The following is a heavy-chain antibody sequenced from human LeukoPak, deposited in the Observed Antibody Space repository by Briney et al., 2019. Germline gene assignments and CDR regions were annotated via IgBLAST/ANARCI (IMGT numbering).Heavy chain of an antibody. V-gene: IGHV3-74*01. CDR2: INSDGSWT. J-gene: IGHJ4*02. D-gene: IGHD2/OR15-2a*01. CDR1: GSTFSSYW. Sequence: GGSLRLSCAASGSTFSSYWMHWVRQAPGKGLVWVSHINSDGSWTSYADSVKGRFTISKDNAKNTVYLQMNSLRAEDTAVYYCVSFYETYWGRGTLVTVSS. CDR3: VSFYETY.